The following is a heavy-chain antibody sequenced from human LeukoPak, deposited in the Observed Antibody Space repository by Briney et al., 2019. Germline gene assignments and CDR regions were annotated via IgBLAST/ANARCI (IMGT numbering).Heavy chain of an antibody. J-gene: IGHJ4*02. CDR1: GFTFSDYA. CDR3: ARGSLLRGPDY. V-gene: IGHV3-30-3*01. Sequence: GGSLRLTCAASGFTFSDYAMHWVRQAPGMGLDWVALISYDGSNKNYADSVKGRFTISRDNSKNTFYLQMNSLRPEDTAMYFCARGSLLRGPDYWGQGALVTVSS. D-gene: IGHD3-10*01. CDR2: ISYDGSNK.